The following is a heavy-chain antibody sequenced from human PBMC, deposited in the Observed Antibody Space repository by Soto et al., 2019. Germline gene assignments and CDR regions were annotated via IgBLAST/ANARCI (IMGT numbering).Heavy chain of an antibody. V-gene: IGHV1-46*02. CDR2: INPSGEHT. D-gene: IGHD2-15*01. J-gene: IGHJ4*02. CDR1: GYSFKDHY. CDR3: ARISCKGGSCYFDFDH. Sequence: ASVKVSCKASGYSFKDHYMHWVRQAPGRGLEWVGIINPSGEHTNYAQQFRGRVAMTRDTSTSTAYMELRSLRSEDTAVYFCARISCKGGSCYFDFDHWGQGTMVTVSS.